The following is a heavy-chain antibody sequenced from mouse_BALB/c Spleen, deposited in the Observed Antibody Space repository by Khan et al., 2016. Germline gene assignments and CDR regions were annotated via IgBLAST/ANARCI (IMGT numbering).Heavy chain of an antibody. CDR3: ARDGSSYYFDY. J-gene: IGHJ2*01. CDR2: ISYDGSN. Sequence: EVQLQESGPGLVKPSQSLSLTCSVTGYSITSGYYWNWIRQFPGNKLEWMGYISYDGSNNYNPSLKNRISITRDTSKNQFFLKLNSVTTEDTATYYCARDGSSYYFDYWSQGTTLTGSS. V-gene: IGHV3-6*02. D-gene: IGHD1-1*01. CDR1: GYSITSGYY.